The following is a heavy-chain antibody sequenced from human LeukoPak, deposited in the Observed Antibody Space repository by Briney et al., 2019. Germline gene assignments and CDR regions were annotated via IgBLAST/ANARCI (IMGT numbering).Heavy chain of an antibody. CDR2: IYSGGST. J-gene: IGHJ4*02. V-gene: IGHV3-66*02. D-gene: IGHD1-1*01. Sequence: GGSLRLSCAASGFTVSSNYMSWVRQAPGKGLEWVSVIYSGGSTYYADSVKGRFTISRDNSKNTLYLQMNSLRAEDTAVYYCAKDEGGYEYYFDYWGQGTLVTVSS. CDR3: AKDEGGYEYYFDY. CDR1: GFTVSSNY.